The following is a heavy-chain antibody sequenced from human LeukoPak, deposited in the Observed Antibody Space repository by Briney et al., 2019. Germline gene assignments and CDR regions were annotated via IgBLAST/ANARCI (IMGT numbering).Heavy chain of an antibody. CDR2: INSDGSST. CDR1: GFTFSSYW. V-gene: IGHV3-74*01. Sequence: PGGSLRLSCAASGFTFSSYWMHWVRQAPGKGLGWVSRINSDGSSTSYADSVKGRFTISRDNAKNTLYLQMNSLRAEDTAVYYCARDRPSLLWFGELSGWFDPWGQGTLVTVSS. D-gene: IGHD3-10*01. CDR3: ARDRPSLLWFGELSGWFDP. J-gene: IGHJ5*02.